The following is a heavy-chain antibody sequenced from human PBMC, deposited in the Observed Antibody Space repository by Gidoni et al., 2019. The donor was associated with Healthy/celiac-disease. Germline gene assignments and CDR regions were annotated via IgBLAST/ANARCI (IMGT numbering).Heavy chain of an antibody. CDR1: GFTFSSYA. Sequence: EVQLLESGGGLVQPGGSLRLSCAASGFTFSSYAMSWVRQAPGKGLEWVSAISGSGGSTYYADSVKGRFTISRDNSKNTLYLQMNSLRAEDTAVYYCAKALDHYDSSGYYYGTFDYWGQGTLVTVSS. V-gene: IGHV3-23*01. D-gene: IGHD3-22*01. CDR3: AKALDHYDSSGYYYGTFDY. J-gene: IGHJ4*02. CDR2: ISGSGGST.